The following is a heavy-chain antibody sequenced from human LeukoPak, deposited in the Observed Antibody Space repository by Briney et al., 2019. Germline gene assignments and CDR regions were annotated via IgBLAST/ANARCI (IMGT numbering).Heavy chain of an antibody. CDR2: IYYSGST. Sequence: SETLSLTCTVSGGSISSGGYYRSWIRQHPGKGLEWIGYIYYSGSTYYNPSLKSRVTISVDTSKNQFSLKLSSVTAADTAVYYCARGSGGVTYYYDSSGYSLFDYWGQGTLVTVSS. V-gene: IGHV4-31*03. D-gene: IGHD3-22*01. CDR3: ARGSGGVTYYYDSSGYSLFDY. J-gene: IGHJ4*02. CDR1: GGSISSGGYY.